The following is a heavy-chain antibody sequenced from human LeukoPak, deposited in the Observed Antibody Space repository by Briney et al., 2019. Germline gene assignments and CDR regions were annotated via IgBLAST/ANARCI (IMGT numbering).Heavy chain of an antibody. CDR1: GFTFSSYA. D-gene: IGHD5-24*01. J-gene: IGHJ4*02. V-gene: IGHV3-64*01. CDR3: ARANGYNLYIDY. Sequence: GGSLRLSCAASGFTFSSYAMHWVRQAPGKGLEYVSAISSNGGSTYYANPVKGRFTISRDNSKNTLYLQMGSLRAEDMAVYYCARANGYNLYIDYWGQGTLVTVSS. CDR2: ISSNGGST.